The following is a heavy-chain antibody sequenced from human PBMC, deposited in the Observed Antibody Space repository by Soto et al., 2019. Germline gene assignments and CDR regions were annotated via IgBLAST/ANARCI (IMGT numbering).Heavy chain of an antibody. V-gene: IGHV1-3*01. J-gene: IGHJ4*02. CDR2: INVGNGNT. CDR1: GYTFTDYA. D-gene: IGHD2-15*01. CDR3: AREGAHYTPLDH. Sequence: ASVKVSCKASGYTFTDYAIHWVRQAPGQGLEWVGGINVGNGNTGYSRKFQGRVTNARDMSASTAYIEVTSLTSEDTAIYYCAREGAHYTPLDHWGQGTLVTVS.